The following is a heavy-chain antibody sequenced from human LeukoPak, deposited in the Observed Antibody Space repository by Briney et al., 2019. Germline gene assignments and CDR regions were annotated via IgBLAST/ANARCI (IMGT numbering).Heavy chain of an antibody. CDR3: ATVFPPSYGDYETDDTFDI. CDR1: GYTLTELS. V-gene: IGHV1-24*01. D-gene: IGHD4-17*01. Sequence: ASVKVSCKVSGYTLTELSMHWVRQAPGKGLEWMGGFDPEDGGTIYAQKFQGRVTMTEDTSTDTAYMELSSLRSEDTAVYYCATVFPPSYGDYETDDTFDIWGQGTMVTVSS. J-gene: IGHJ3*02. CDR2: FDPEDGGT.